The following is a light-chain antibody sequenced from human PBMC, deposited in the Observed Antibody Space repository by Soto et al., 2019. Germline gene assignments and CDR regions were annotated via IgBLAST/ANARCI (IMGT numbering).Light chain of an antibody. CDR3: SSYAASNNFYFV. J-gene: IGLJ3*02. CDR2: EVT. CDR1: SSDVCGYNY. V-gene: IGLV2-8*01. Sequence: QSALTQPPSASGSPGQSVTISCTGTSSDVCGYNYVSWYQQYPGRAPKLMIYEVTKRPSGVPDCFSGSKSGNTASLTVSGLQAEDEADYYCSSYAASNNFYFVFGGGTKVTVL.